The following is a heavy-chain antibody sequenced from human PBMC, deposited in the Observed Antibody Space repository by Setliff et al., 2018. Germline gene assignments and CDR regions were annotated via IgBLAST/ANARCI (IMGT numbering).Heavy chain of an antibody. Sequence: ASVKVSCKASGYTFMSYDINWVRQATGQGLEWVGWMDTNSGNTAYGRKFQDRVTITRNTSISTAYMELSSLRSEDTAVYYCARGDFLNDAFDIWGQGTMVTVSS. D-gene: IGHD3-3*01. J-gene: IGHJ3*02. CDR3: ARGDFLNDAFDI. V-gene: IGHV1-8*03. CDR2: MDTNSGNT. CDR1: GYTFMSYD.